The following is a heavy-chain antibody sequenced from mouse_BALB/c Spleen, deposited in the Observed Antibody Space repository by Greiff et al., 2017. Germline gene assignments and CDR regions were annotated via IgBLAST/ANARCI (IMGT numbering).Heavy chain of an antibody. D-gene: IGHD4-1*01. CDR2: IDPENGNT. V-gene: IGHV14-1*02. Sequence: DVKLVESGAELVRPGALVKLSCKASGFNIKDYYMHWVKQRPEQGLEWIGWIDPENGNTIYDPKFQGKASITADTSSNTAYLQLSSLTSEDTAVYYCANWDFDYWGQGTTLTVSS. CDR1: GFNIKDYY. J-gene: IGHJ2*01. CDR3: ANWDFDY.